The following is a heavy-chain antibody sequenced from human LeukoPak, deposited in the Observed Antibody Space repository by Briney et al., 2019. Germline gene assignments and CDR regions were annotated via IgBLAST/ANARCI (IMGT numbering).Heavy chain of an antibody. CDR3: ASPVGATTVRAFDI. V-gene: IGHV3-72*01. J-gene: IGHJ3*02. Sequence: GGSLRLSCAASGFIFSDHYMDWVRQAPGKGLEWVGRTRNEANIYTTKYAASVKGRFTISRDDSKNSLYLQMNSLETEDTAVYYCASPVGATTVRAFDIWGQGTMVTVSS. D-gene: IGHD1-26*01. CDR1: GFIFSDHY. CDR2: TRNEANIYTT.